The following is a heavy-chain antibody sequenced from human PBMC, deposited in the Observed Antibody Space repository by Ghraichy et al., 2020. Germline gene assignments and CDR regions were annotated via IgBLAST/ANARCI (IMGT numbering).Heavy chain of an antibody. V-gene: IGHV4-34*01. CDR2: INHSGNT. D-gene: IGHD3-10*01. CDR1: GGSFSGYY. CDR3: ARGRITMVRGGNYFDY. J-gene: IGHJ4*02. Sequence: SETLSLTCAVYGGSFSGYYWSWIRQPPGKGLEWIGEINHSGNTNYNPSLKSRVTISVDTSKNQFSLKLSSVTAADTAVYYCARGRITMVRGGNYFDYWGQGTLVTVSS.